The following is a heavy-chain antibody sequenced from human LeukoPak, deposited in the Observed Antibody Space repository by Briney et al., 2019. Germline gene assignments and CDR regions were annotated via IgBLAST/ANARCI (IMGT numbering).Heavy chain of an antibody. J-gene: IGHJ4*02. CDR1: GYTFTGYY. CDR2: INPNSGAT. V-gene: IGHV1-2*02. Sequence: ASVKVSCEASGYTFTGYYMHWVRQAPGQGLEWMGWINPNSGATNSAQKFQGRATMNRDTSISTAYMELSRLRSDDTAVYYCARGSDSSSWYSPSDYWGQGTLVTVSS. CDR3: ARGSDSSSWYSPSDY. D-gene: IGHD6-13*01.